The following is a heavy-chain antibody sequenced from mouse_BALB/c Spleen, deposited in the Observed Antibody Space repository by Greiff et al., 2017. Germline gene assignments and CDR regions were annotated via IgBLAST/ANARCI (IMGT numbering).Heavy chain of an antibody. D-gene: IGHD4-1*01. V-gene: IGHV1-82*01. CDR1: GYAFSSSW. CDR2: IYPGDGDT. J-gene: IGHJ4*01. CDR3: ARSGGTGWMDY. Sequence: VQLQQSGPELVKPGASVKISCKASGYAFSSSWMNWVKQRPGQGLEWIGRIYPGDGDTNYNGKFKGKATLTADKSSSTAYMQLSSLTSVDSAVYFCARSGGTGWMDYWGQGTSVTVSS.